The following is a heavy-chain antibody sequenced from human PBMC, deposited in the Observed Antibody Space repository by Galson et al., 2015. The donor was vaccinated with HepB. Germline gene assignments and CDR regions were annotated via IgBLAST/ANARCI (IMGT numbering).Heavy chain of an antibody. J-gene: IGHJ4*02. CDR1: GYTFTSYA. CDR2: INTNTGNP. V-gene: IGHV7-4-1*02. Sequence: VKVSCKASGYTFTSYAMNWVRQAPGQGLEWMGWINTNTGNPTYAQGFTGRFVFSLDTSVSTAYLQISSLKAEDTAVYYCARDHCSGGSCSIAVAGPPLGYWGQGTLVTVSS. D-gene: IGHD2-15*01. CDR3: ARDHCSGGSCSIAVAGPPLGY.